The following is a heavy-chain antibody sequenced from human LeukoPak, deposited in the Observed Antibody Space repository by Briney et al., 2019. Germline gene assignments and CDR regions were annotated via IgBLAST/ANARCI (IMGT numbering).Heavy chain of an antibody. J-gene: IGHJ4*02. Sequence: ASVKVSCKASGYTFTSYGISWVRQAPGQGLEWMGWISAYNGNTNYAQKLQGRVTITADESTSTAYMELSSLRSEDTAVSYCARAGWVCSGGSCYRTPSYDYWGQGTLVTVSS. D-gene: IGHD2-15*01. CDR3: ARAGWVCSGGSCYRTPSYDY. CDR2: ISAYNGNT. CDR1: GYTFTSYG. V-gene: IGHV1-18*01.